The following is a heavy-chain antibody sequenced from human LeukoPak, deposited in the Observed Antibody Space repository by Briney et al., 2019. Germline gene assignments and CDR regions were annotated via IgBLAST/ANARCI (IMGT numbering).Heavy chain of an antibody. J-gene: IGHJ4*02. V-gene: IGHV4-39*01. CDR2: IYYSGST. CDR1: GGSISSSSYY. Sequence: SSETLSLTCTVSGGSISSSSYYWGWIRQPPGKGLEWIGSIYYSGSTYYNPSLKSRVTISVDTSKNQFSLKLSSVTAADTAVYYCARQLHSSSWYVPPYFDYWGQGTLVTVSS. D-gene: IGHD6-13*01. CDR3: ARQLHSSSWYVPPYFDY.